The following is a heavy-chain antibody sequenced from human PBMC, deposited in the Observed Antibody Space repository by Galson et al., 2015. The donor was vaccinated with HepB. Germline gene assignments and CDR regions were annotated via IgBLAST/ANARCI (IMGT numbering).Heavy chain of an antibody. V-gene: IGHV3-48*03. CDR3: ARARDGYNYSPFDY. CDR2: ISSSGSTI. D-gene: IGHD5-24*01. CDR1: GFTFSSYE. Sequence: SLRLSCAASGFTFSSYEMNWVRQAPGKGLEWVSYISSSGSTIYYADSVKGRFTISRDNAKNSLYLQMNSLRAEDTAVYYCARARDGYNYSPFDYWGQGTLVTVSS. J-gene: IGHJ4*02.